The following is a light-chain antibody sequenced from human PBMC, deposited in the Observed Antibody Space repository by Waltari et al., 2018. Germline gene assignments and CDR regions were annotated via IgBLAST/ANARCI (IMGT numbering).Light chain of an antibody. CDR1: SVPKQY. V-gene: IGLV3-25*03. J-gene: IGLJ2*01. Sequence: SYELTQPPSVSVSPGQTARITCSGDSVPKQYAYWYQQKPGQAPVLLIYKDSERPSGIPERFSGSSSGTTVTLTISGVPAEDEADYYCQSADSSGTSMVFGGGTKLTVL. CDR2: KDS. CDR3: QSADSSGTSMV.